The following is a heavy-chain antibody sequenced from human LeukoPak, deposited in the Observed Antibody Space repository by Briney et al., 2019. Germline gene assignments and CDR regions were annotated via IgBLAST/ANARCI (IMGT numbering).Heavy chain of an antibody. D-gene: IGHD3-10*01. CDR3: ARDGGQGTMVRGPKGAFDI. J-gene: IGHJ3*02. V-gene: IGHV1-18*01. Sequence: GASVKVSCKASGGTFSSYAISWVRQAPGQGLEWMGWISAYNGNTNYAQKLQGRVTMTTDTSTSTAYMELRSLRSDDTAVYYCARDGGQGTMVRGPKGAFDIWGQGTMVTVSP. CDR1: GGTFSSYA. CDR2: ISAYNGNT.